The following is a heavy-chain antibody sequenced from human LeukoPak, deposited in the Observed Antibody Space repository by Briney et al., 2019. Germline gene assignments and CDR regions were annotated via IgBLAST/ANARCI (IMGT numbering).Heavy chain of an antibody. D-gene: IGHD2-21*02. CDR2: ISSSSSYI. J-gene: IGHJ3*02. V-gene: IGHV3-21*01. CDR1: GFTFSSYS. Sequence: GGSLRLSCAASGFTFSSYSMNWVRQAPGKGLEWVSSISSSSSYIYYADSVKGRFTISRDNAKNSLYLQMNSLRAEDTAVYYCARSEVVTTGRAFDIWGQGTMVTVSS. CDR3: ARSEVVTTGRAFDI.